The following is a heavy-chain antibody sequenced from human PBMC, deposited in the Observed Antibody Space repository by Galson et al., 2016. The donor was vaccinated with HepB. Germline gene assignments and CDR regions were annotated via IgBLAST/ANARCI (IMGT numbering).Heavy chain of an antibody. Sequence: SLRLSCAASGFTFSNHGMHWVRQAPGKGLECVAVIWADGGNKYYVDSVKGRFTISRDNSKNTVCLQMNSLRADDTAVYYCARDMYTGSYIIDYWGQGTLVTVSS. CDR2: IWADGGNK. J-gene: IGHJ4*02. CDR3: ARDMYTGSYIIDY. D-gene: IGHD1-26*01. V-gene: IGHV3-33*01. CDR1: GFTFSNHG.